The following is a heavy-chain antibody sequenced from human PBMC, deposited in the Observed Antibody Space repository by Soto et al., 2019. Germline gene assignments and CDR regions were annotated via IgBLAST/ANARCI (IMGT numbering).Heavy chain of an antibody. D-gene: IGHD3-9*01. V-gene: IGHV4-31*03. CDR2: IFSSGTT. CDR3: ARGGPVDVLPGPPPQLPD. J-gene: IGHJ4*02. Sequence: QVQLQESGPGLVKPSETLSLTCKVSGGSISSGGYYWSWIRQHPGKGLEWIGYIFSSGTTYYNPSLKSRLTMSVDTSKNQFSLKLSSVTAADTAVYYCARGGPVDVLPGPPPQLPDWGQGTLVTVSS. CDR1: GGSISSGGYY.